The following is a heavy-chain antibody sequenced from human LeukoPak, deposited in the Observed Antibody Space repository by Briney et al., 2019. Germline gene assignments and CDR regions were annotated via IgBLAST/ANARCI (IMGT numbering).Heavy chain of an antibody. CDR1: GYSISSGYY. J-gene: IGHJ4*02. V-gene: IGHV4-38-2*02. CDR2: IYHSGST. D-gene: IGHD1-14*01. CDR3: ARESLGPHY. Sequence: SETLSLTCAVSGYSISSGYYWGGIRQPPGKGLEWIGSIYHSGSTYYNPSLKSRVTISVDTSKNQFSLKLSSVTAADTAVYYCARESLGPHYWGQGTLVTVSS.